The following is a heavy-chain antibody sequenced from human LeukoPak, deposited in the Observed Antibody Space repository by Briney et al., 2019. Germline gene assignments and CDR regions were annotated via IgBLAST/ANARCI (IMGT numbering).Heavy chain of an antibody. CDR2: IYNTVDV. Sequence: SETLSLTCTVSGGSIIGSYWTWIRQSPGGGLEYIGYIYNTVDVNYSPSLKSRVTISIDMSRSQFSLRLKSVTAADTAIYYCARSRNYDSTGYNSTYYFDSWGQGALVTVSS. CDR1: GGSIIGSY. CDR3: ARSRNYDSTGYNSTYYFDS. V-gene: IGHV4-59*01. J-gene: IGHJ4*02. D-gene: IGHD3-22*01.